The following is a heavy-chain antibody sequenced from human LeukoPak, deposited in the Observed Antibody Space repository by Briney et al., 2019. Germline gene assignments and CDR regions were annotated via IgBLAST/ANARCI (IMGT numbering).Heavy chain of an antibody. CDR1: GGSFSGYY. CDR2: INHSGST. Sequence: SETPTLTCAVYGGSFSGYYWSWIRQPPGKGLEWIGEINHSGSTNYNPSLKSRVTIPVATSKNQFSLKLSSVTAADTAVYYCARGGIAVAGPFDYWGQGTLVTVSS. J-gene: IGHJ4*02. V-gene: IGHV4-34*01. CDR3: ARGGIAVAGPFDY. D-gene: IGHD6-19*01.